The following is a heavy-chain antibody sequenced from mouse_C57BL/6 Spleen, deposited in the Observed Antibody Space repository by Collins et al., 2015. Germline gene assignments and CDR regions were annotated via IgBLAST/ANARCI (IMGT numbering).Heavy chain of an antibody. J-gene: IGHJ3*01. CDR2: ISYSGST. D-gene: IGHD4-1*01. CDR3: ASLGFAY. Sequence: DVQLQESGPGLVKPSQSLSLTCTVTGYSITSDYAWNWIRQFPGNKLEWMGYISYSGSTSYNPSLKSRISITRDTSKNQFFLQLNSVTTEDTATYYCASLGFAYWGQGTLVTVSA. CDR1: GYSITSDYA. V-gene: IGHV3-2*02.